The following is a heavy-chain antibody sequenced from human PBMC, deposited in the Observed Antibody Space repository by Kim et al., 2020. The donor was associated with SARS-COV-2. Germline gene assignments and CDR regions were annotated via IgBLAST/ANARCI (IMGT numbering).Heavy chain of an antibody. Sequence: ASVKVSCKASGYTFTSYGISWVRQAPGQGLEWMGWISAYNGNTNYAQKLQGRVTMTTDTSTSTAYMELRSLRSDDTAVYYCARRTHPYDSSGYYYVSENHPHAAAGMDVWGQGTTVTVSS. CDR1: GYTFTSYG. CDR3: ARRTHPYDSSGYYYVSENHPHAAAGMDV. CDR2: ISAYNGNT. D-gene: IGHD3-22*01. J-gene: IGHJ6*02. V-gene: IGHV1-18*01.